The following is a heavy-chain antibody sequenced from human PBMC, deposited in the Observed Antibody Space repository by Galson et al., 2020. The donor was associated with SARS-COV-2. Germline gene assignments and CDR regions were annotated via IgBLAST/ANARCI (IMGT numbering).Heavy chain of an antibody. J-gene: IGHJ4*02. Sequence: GGSLRLSCAASGFTFRGFGMHWVRQAPGKGLEWVAVISNDGTNTYYADYVKGRFTISRDNSKNTLYLQMNSLRVEDTAVYYCAKSLWFGELLSPFDYLGQGALVTFSS. CDR2: ISNDGTNT. CDR1: GFTFRGFG. CDR3: AKSLWFGELLSPFDY. V-gene: IGHV3-30*18. D-gene: IGHD3-10*01.